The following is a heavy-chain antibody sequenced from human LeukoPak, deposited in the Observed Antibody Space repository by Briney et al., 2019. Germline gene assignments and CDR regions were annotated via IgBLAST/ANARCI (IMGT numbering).Heavy chain of an antibody. CDR2: IYSSGSA. Sequence: PSETLSLTCSVSGGSITSYYWSWIRQPPGKGLEWIGYIYSSGSANYNPSLKSRVAISVDTSNNEFSLKLRSVAAADTALYYCARHGPVVDHLSYYHYYYMDVWGKGATVTVSS. V-gene: IGHV4-59*08. J-gene: IGHJ6*03. D-gene: IGHD3-9*01. CDR1: GGSITSYY. CDR3: ARHGPVVDHLSYYHYYYMDV.